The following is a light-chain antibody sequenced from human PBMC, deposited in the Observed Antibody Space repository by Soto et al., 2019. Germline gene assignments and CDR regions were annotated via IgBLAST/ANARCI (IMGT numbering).Light chain of an antibody. CDR2: DNN. J-gene: IGLJ2*01. CDR1: SSNIGNNY. V-gene: IGLV1-51*01. Sequence: QSVLTQPPSVSAAPGQKVTISCSGSSSNIGNNYVSWYQQLPGTAPKLLIYDNNKRPPGIPDRFSGSKSGTSATPGITGLQTGDEADYYCGTWDSSLSAVVFGGGTKLTVL. CDR3: GTWDSSLSAVV.